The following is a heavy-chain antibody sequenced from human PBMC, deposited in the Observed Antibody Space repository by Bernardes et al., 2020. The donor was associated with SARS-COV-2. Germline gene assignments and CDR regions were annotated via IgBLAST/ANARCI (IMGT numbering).Heavy chain of an antibody. Sequence: ASVKVSCKVSGYTLTELSMHWVRQAPGKGLEWMGGFDPEDCETIYAQKFQGRVTMTEDTSTDTAYMELSSLRSEDTAVYYCATALAAYYDSSGSGYYYGMDVWGQGTTVTVSS. J-gene: IGHJ6*02. CDR2: FDPEDCET. CDR1: GYTLTELS. CDR3: ATALAAYYDSSGSGYYYGMDV. V-gene: IGHV1-24*01. D-gene: IGHD3-22*01.